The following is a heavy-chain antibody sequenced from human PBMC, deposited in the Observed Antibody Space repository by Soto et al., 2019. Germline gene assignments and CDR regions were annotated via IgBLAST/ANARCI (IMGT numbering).Heavy chain of an antibody. CDR2: IYYSGST. CDR1: GGSVSSGSHY. D-gene: IGHD1-26*01. CDR3: ARGELPSGYYFDY. J-gene: IGHJ4*02. V-gene: IGHV4-61*01. Sequence: PSETLSLTCTVSGGSVSSGSHYWSWIRQPPGKGLEWIGYIYYSGSTNYNPSLKSRVTIPVDTSKNQFSLKLSSVTAADTAVYYCARGELPSGYYFDYWGQGTLVTVSS.